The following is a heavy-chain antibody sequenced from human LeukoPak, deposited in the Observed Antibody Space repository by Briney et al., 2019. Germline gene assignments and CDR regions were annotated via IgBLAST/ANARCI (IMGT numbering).Heavy chain of an antibody. CDR3: AKDGGYYDSSGSRWFDP. V-gene: IGHV3-48*01. Sequence: GGSPRLSCAASGFTFSSYSMNWVRQAPGKGLEWVSYISSSSSTIYYADSVKGRFTISRDNAKNSLYLQMNSLRAEDTAVYYCAKDGGYYDSSGSRWFDPWGQGTLVTVSS. D-gene: IGHD3-22*01. J-gene: IGHJ5*02. CDR2: ISSSSSTI. CDR1: GFTFSSYS.